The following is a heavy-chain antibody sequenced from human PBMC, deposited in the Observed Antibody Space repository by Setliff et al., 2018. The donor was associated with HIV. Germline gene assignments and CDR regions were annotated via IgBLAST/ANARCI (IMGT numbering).Heavy chain of an antibody. D-gene: IGHD6-19*01. CDR1: GGSITSGNYY. V-gene: IGHV4-39*01. CDR2: MIYGGDT. CDR3: ARPHSGRGGGAWFDP. J-gene: IGHJ5*02. Sequence: SETLSLTCRVYGGSITSGNYYWGWIRQAPGKGLEWIASMIYGGDTWYNPSLKSRVTIYVDTANNEISLRLSSVTAEDTAVYRCARPHSGRGGGAWFDPWGQGIQGTVS.